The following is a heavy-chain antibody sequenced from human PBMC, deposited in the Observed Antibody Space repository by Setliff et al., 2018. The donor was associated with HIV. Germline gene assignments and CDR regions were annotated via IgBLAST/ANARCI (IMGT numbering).Heavy chain of an antibody. CDR3: ANPHDGGAFDV. V-gene: IGHV1-69*13. CDR2: VIHSFATA. D-gene: IGHD1-1*01. CDR1: GGTFKNLA. J-gene: IGHJ3*01. Sequence: SVKVSCKASGGTFKNLAISWVRQAPGQGLEWMGGVIHSFATANYAQKFQCRITITADELTSTVYMDLNSLKSEDSAVYYCANPHDGGAFDVWGQGTAVTVSS.